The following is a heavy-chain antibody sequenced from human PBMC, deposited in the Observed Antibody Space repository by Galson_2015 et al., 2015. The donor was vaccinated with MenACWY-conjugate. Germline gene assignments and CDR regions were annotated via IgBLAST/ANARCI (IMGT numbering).Heavy chain of an antibody. V-gene: IGHV1-69*01. Sequence: SCKASGGTFSSYGISWVRQAPGQGLEWMGAIIPIFGAATYAQRFQGRVTMTADESTTTAYMELSSLRSEDTAVYYCARDGHSSTWNQYNWFDPWGQGTLVTVSS. CDR3: ARDGHSSTWNQYNWFDP. J-gene: IGHJ5*02. D-gene: IGHD6-13*01. CDR1: GGTFSSYG. CDR2: IIPIFGAA.